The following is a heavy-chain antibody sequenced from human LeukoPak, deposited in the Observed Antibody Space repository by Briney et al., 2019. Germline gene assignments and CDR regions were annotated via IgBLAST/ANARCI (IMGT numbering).Heavy chain of an antibody. CDR2: INPNSGGT. D-gene: IGHD6-13*01. Sequence: GASVKVSCKASGYTFTGYYMHWVRQAPGQGLEWMGWINPNSGGTNYAQKFQGRVTMTRDTSIGTAYMELSRLRSDDTAVYYCAREGIAAADTNWFDPWGQGTLVTVSS. CDR3: AREGIAAADTNWFDP. J-gene: IGHJ5*02. CDR1: GYTFTGYY. V-gene: IGHV1-2*02.